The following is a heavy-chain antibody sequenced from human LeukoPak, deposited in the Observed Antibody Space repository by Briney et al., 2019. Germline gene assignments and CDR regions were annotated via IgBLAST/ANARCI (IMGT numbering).Heavy chain of an antibody. CDR2: IYTSGSI. Sequence: PSQTLSLTCTVSGGSISSGSYYWSWIRQPAGKGLEWIGRIYTSGSINYNPSLKSRVTISVDTSKNQFSLKLSSVTAADTAVYYCARDPYYDSSGYYPLGVWGQGTLVTVSS. CDR3: ARDPYYDSSGYYPLGV. V-gene: IGHV4-61*02. J-gene: IGHJ4*02. D-gene: IGHD3-22*01. CDR1: GGSISSGSYY.